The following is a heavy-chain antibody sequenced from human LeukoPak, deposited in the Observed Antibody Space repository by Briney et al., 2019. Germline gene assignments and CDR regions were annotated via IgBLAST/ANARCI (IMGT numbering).Heavy chain of an antibody. V-gene: IGHV4-59*01. CDR2: VYATGTT. Sequence: SETLSLTCAVYGGSFSGYYWSSIRQPPGKGLEWIAYVYATGTTNYNPSLKTRATISMDTSKNQLSLTLTSVTAADTAVYYCARVGSGGAWSDFWGQGTLVSVSS. D-gene: IGHD6-19*01. CDR3: ARVGSGGAWSDF. J-gene: IGHJ4*02. CDR1: GGSFSGYY.